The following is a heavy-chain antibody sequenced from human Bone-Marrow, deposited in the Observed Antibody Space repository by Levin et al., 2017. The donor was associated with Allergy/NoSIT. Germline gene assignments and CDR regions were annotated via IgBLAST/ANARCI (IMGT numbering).Heavy chain of an antibody. CDR3: ATESFDY. Sequence: RAGGSLRLSCAASGFSFSSFAMSWVRQAPGKGLERVSGIGGSNGITFYADSVKGRFSISRDNSRNTLFLQMNSLRAEDTAVYYCATESFDYWGQGTLVTVSS. J-gene: IGHJ4*02. CDR1: GFSFSSFA. V-gene: IGHV3-23*01. CDR2: IGGSNGIT.